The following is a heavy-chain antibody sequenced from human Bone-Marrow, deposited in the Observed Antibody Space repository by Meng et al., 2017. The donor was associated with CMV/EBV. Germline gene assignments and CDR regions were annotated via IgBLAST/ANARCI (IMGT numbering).Heavy chain of an antibody. CDR2: ISAYNGNT. D-gene: IGHD3-22*01. Sequence: ASVKVSCKASGYTFTSYGISWVRQAPGQGLEWMGWISAYNGNTNYAQKLQGRVTMTTDTSTSTAYMELRSLRSDDTAVYYCARVHYDSSGYYYWWFDYWGQGTLVTVSS. J-gene: IGHJ4*02. V-gene: IGHV1-18*01. CDR3: ARVHYDSSGYYYWWFDY. CDR1: GYTFTSYG.